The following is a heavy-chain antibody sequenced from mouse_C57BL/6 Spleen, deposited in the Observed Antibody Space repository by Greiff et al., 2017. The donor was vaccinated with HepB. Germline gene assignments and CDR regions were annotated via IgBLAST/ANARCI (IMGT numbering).Heavy chain of an antibody. J-gene: IGHJ2*01. V-gene: IGHV1-15*01. CDR2: IDPETGGT. D-gene: IGHD1-1*01. Sequence: VQLQQSGAELVRPGASVTLSCKASGYTFTDYEMHWVKQTPVHGLEWIGAIDPETGGTAYNQKFKGKAILTADKSSSTAYMERRSLTSEDSAVYYCTSGGSSPFDYWGQGTTLTVSS. CDR1: GYTFTDYE. CDR3: TSGGSSPFDY.